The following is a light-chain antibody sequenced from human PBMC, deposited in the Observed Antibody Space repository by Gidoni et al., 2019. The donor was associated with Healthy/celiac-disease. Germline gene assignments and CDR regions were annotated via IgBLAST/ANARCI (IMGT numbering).Light chain of an antibody. J-gene: IGKJ1*01. V-gene: IGKV3-15*01. CDR2: GAS. CDR1: QSVNSN. Sequence: EIVMTQSPATLSVSPGERATLSCRASQSVNSNLAWYQQKPGQAPRLLIYGASTRATGIPARCSGSGSGTEFTLTISILQSEDFAVYYCQQYNNWPRTFGQGTKVEIK. CDR3: QQYNNWPRT.